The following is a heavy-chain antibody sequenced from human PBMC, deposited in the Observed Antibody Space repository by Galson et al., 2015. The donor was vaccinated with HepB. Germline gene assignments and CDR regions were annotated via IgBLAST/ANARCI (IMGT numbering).Heavy chain of an antibody. J-gene: IGHJ3*02. CDR2: IYHDVRP. CDR1: GGSISSDYW. CDR3: STTTLTPSSLGAFDI. Sequence: SETLSLTCAVSGGSISSDYWWNWVRQAPGKGLEWIGEIYHDVRPNYNPSLKSRVTMSVDKSNNQFSLNLNSVAAADTALYFCSTTTLTPSSLGAFDIWGQGTMVIVSS. V-gene: IGHV4-4*02. D-gene: IGHD1-14*01.